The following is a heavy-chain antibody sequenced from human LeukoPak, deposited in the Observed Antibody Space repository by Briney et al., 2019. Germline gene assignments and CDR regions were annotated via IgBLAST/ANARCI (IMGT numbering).Heavy chain of an antibody. D-gene: IGHD6-13*01. CDR2: ISSSGITI. CDR3: ARDDRYSSSWYDAFDI. Sequence: GGSLRLSCAASGFTFDDYYMTWIRQAPGKGLEWLSYISSSGITIYYADSVKGRFTISRDNAKNSLFLQMNSLRAEDTAVYYCARDDRYSSSWYDAFDIWGQGTMVTVSS. CDR1: GFTFDDYY. J-gene: IGHJ3*02. V-gene: IGHV3-11*04.